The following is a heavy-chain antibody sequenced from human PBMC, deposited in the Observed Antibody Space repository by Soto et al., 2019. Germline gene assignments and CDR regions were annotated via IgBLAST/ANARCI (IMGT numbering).Heavy chain of an antibody. J-gene: IGHJ6*02. D-gene: IGHD3-3*01. V-gene: IGHV1-2*02. CDR1: GYTFTGYY. CDR2: INPNSGGT. Sequence: GASVKVSCKASGYTFTGYYMYWVRQAPGQGPEWMGWINPNSGGTNYAQKFQGRVTMTRDTSISTAYMELARLRSDDTAVYYCARDPGTYYDFWSGYPYYYYGMDVWGQGTTVTVSS. CDR3: ARDPGTYYDFWSGYPYYYYGMDV.